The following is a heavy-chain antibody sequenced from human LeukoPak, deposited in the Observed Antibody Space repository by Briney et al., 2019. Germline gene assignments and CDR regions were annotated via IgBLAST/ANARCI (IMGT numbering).Heavy chain of an antibody. CDR2: ISYDGSNK. CDR3: ARESRSGSYLGAFDI. D-gene: IGHD3-10*01. Sequence: GRSLRLSCAASGFTFSSYAMHWVRQAPGEGLEWVAVISYDGSNKYYADSVKGRFTISRDNSKNTLYLQMNSLRAEDTAVYYCARESRSGSYLGAFDIWGQGTLVTVSS. J-gene: IGHJ4*02. CDR1: GFTFSSYA. V-gene: IGHV3-30*04.